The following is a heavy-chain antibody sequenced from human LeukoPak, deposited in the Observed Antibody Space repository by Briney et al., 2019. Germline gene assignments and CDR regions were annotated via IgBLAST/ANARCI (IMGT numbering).Heavy chain of an antibody. V-gene: IGHV7-4-1*02. J-gene: IGHJ6*02. CDR3: AREEGGLDV. Sequence: ASVKVSCKPSGYDFSIYTLNWVRQVPGQGPEWMGWMNTNTGKATYAQDFRGRFVFSFDSSVSTAYLEITSLKAADTAVYYCAREEGGLDVWGQGTTVIVSS. CDR1: GYDFSIYT. CDR2: MNTNTGKA.